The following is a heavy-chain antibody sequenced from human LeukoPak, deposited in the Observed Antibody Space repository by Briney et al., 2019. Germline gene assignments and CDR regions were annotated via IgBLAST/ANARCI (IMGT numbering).Heavy chain of an antibody. J-gene: IGHJ5*02. CDR2: MNPNGGNT. V-gene: IGHV1-8*03. Sequence: ASVKVSCKASGYTFTSYDINWVRQATGQGLEWMGWMNPNGGNTGYAQKFQGRVTITRNTSISTAYMELSSLRSEDTAVYYCARDGIAAAGSLKWFDPWGQGTLVTVSS. CDR3: ARDGIAAAGSLKWFDP. D-gene: IGHD6-13*01. CDR1: GYTFTSYD.